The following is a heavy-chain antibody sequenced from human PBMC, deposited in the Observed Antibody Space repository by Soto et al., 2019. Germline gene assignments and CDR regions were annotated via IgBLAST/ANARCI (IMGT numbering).Heavy chain of an antibody. CDR3: ARVVSEYYDFRSGPDAFVI. Sequence: ASVKVSCKASGYTFTSYYMHWVRPAPGQGLEWMGIINHSGGSTSYAQKFQGRVTMTRDTSTSTVYMALSSLRSEDTAVYYCARVVSEYYDFRSGPDAFVIWGQGTMVTDSS. V-gene: IGHV1-46*01. J-gene: IGHJ3*02. CDR2: INHSGGST. D-gene: IGHD3-3*01. CDR1: GYTFTSYY.